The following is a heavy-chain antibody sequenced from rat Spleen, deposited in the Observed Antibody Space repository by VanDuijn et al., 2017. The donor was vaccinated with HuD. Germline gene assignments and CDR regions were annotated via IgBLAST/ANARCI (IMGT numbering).Heavy chain of an antibody. D-gene: IGHD1-9*01. CDR1: GYSITSNY. Sequence: EVQLQESGPGLVKPSQSLSLTCSVTGYSITSNYWGWIRKFPGNKMEWIGHISYSGSTSYNPSLKSRISITRDTSKNQFFLQLNSVTTEETATYYCARGGPYYGYTYDYWGQGVMVTVSS. CDR3: ARGGPYYGYTYDY. CDR2: ISYSGST. V-gene: IGHV3-1*01. J-gene: IGHJ2*01.